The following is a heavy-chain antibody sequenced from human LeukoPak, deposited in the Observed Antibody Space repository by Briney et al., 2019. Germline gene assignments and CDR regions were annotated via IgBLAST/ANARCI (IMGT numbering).Heavy chain of an antibody. Sequence: GGSLRLSCAASGFTFSSYSMHWVRQAPGKGLEWVSSISSSSSYIYYADSVKGRFTISRDNAKNSLYLQMNILRAEDTAVFYCARDLYDILTGPYYYYMDVWGKGTTVTVSS. V-gene: IGHV3-21*01. CDR1: GFTFSSYS. CDR2: ISSSSSYI. J-gene: IGHJ6*03. CDR3: ARDLYDILTGPYYYYMDV. D-gene: IGHD3-9*01.